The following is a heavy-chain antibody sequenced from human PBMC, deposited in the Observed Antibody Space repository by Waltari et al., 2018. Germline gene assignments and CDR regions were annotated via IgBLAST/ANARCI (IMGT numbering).Heavy chain of an antibody. CDR2: VYGGGKT. V-gene: IGHV4-4*02. CDR3: ARDRGRGLYLDS. Sequence: QLQLQESGPGLVKPSGTLSLTCAVSGDSMSSGYWWRWVRQPPGKGLEWIGQVYGGGKTNYNPSFASRVTVALDTYNKEFSLKVTSATAADTAVYYCARDRGRGLYLDSWGPGLLVTVSP. D-gene: IGHD2-15*01. J-gene: IGHJ4*02. CDR1: GDSMSSGYW.